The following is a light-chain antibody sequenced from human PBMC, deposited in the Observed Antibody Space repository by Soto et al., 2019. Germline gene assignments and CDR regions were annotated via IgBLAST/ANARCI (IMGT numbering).Light chain of an antibody. CDR3: QQYNTFSLFT. CDR2: AAS. J-gene: IGKJ2*01. CDR1: QNISNY. V-gene: IGKV1-39*01. Sequence: DIQMTQSPSSLSASVGDRVTITCRASQNISNYLNWYQQKPGKAPKLLIYAASSLQSGVPSRFSGSGSGTDSTLTISSLQPEDFATYYCQQYNTFSLFTFGQGTKLEIK.